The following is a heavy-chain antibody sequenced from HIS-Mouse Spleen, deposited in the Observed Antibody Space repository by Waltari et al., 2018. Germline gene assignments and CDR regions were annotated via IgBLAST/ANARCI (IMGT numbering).Heavy chain of an antibody. Sequence: QVQLVQSGAEVKKPGASVKVSCKASGYTFTGYYMHWVRQAPGQGLEWVGGINPNSGGTNYAQKFQGRVTMTRETSISTAYMELSRLRSDDTAVYYCARDNSGSYHDAFDIWGQGTMVTVSS. CDR1: GYTFTGYY. CDR3: ARDNSGSYHDAFDI. D-gene: IGHD1-26*01. J-gene: IGHJ3*02. V-gene: IGHV1-2*02. CDR2: INPNSGGT.